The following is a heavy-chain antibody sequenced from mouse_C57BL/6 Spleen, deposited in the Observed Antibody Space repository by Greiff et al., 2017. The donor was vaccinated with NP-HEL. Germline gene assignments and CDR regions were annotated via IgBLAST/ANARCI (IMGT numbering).Heavy chain of an antibody. CDR1: GYTFTSYW. J-gene: IGHJ2*01. D-gene: IGHD1-1*01. Sequence: QVQLQQPGAELVKPGASVKMSCKASGYTFTSYWITWVKQRPGQGLEWIGDIYPGSGSTNYNEKFKSKATLTVDTSSSTAYMQLSSLTSEDSAVYYCYYYGSSSYYFDYWGQGTTLTVSS. V-gene: IGHV1-55*01. CDR3: YYYGSSSYYFDY. CDR2: IYPGSGST.